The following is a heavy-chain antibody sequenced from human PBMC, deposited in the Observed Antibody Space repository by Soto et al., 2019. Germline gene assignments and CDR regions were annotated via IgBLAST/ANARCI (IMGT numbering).Heavy chain of an antibody. Sequence: QVQLVQSGAEVKNPGASVKVSCKASGYTFTSYGISWVRQAPGQGLEWMGWISAYNGNTNYARKLQGRVTMTTDTSTSTAYMELRSLRSDDTAVYYCARVPIDNYCSGGSCYYVAGAVDIWGQGTMVTVSS. CDR1: GYTFTSYG. V-gene: IGHV1-18*01. CDR3: ARVPIDNYCSGGSCYYVAGAVDI. CDR2: ISAYNGNT. D-gene: IGHD2-15*01. J-gene: IGHJ3*02.